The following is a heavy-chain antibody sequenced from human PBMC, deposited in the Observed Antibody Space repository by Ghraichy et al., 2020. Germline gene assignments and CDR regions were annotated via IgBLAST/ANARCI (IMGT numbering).Heavy chain of an antibody. D-gene: IGHD2-15*01. V-gene: IGHV3-7*01. CDR1: GFTFSSYW. CDR2: IKQDGSEK. Sequence: GGSLRLSCAASGFTFSSYWRSWVRQAPGKGLEWVANIKQDGSEKYYVESVKGRFTISRDNAKNSLYLQMNSLRAEDTAVYHCARHCSGGNCYAHYWGQGTLVTVSS. J-gene: IGHJ4*02. CDR3: ARHCSGGNCYAHY.